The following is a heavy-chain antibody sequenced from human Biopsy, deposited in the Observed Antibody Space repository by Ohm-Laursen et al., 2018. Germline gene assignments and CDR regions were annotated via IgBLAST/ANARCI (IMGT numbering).Heavy chain of an antibody. J-gene: IGHJ3*01. CDR2: ISDRGTT. Sequence: SETLSLTCTVSGGSITDDYWSWIRQSPGKGLEWIGHISDRGTTNYNPSLRGRVTISVDTSKKQFSLKLSSVTAADTAVFFCARLYRLDDYWNDDPPDAFDVWGQGTMVTVSS. V-gene: IGHV4-59*01. CDR1: GGSITDDY. D-gene: IGHD3-3*01. CDR3: ARLYRLDDYWNDDPPDAFDV.